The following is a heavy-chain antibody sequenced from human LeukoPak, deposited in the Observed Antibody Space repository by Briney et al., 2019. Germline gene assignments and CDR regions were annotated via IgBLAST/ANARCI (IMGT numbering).Heavy chain of an antibody. Sequence: GGSLRLSCAASGYSFSTDWMHWVRQAPGKGLVWVARIKSDVSKTDYAASVKGRFTISRDDAINILYLQMNSLRVDDTAVYYCTAIRPDYWGQGTVVTVSS. D-gene: IGHD2-21*02. CDR1: GYSFSTDW. CDR2: IKSDVSKT. J-gene: IGHJ4*02. V-gene: IGHV3-74*01. CDR3: TAIRPDY.